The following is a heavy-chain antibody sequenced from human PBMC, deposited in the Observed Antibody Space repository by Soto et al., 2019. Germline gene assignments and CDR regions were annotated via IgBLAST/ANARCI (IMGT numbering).Heavy chain of an antibody. Sequence: ESLKLSRKGSGYSLTSYWIGRVRQMPGKGLEWMGIIYPGDSDTRHSPSFQGQVTISAEKSISTAYLQWSSLKASDTAIYYCAVTVTTYFDPWGRGTLVTVSS. D-gene: IGHD4-4*01. CDR3: AVTVTTYFDP. CDR2: IYPGDSDT. J-gene: IGHJ2*01. V-gene: IGHV5-51*01. CDR1: GYSLTSYW.